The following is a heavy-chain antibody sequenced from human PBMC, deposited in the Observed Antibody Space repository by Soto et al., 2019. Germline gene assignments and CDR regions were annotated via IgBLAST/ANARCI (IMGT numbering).Heavy chain of an antibody. CDR3: ARDSFCRNGVCYQQQMGPADY. Sequence: QVQLVQSGTEVKKPGASVKVSCKASGFTFTSYSITWVRQAPGQGLEWMGWISPYNGNAVYAEKVQGRVTMTADTSTSTAYMELRSLRSDDTAVYYCARDSFCRNGVCYQQQMGPADYWGQGTVVTVSS. CDR2: ISPYNGNA. CDR1: GFTFTSYS. D-gene: IGHD2-8*01. V-gene: IGHV1-18*01. J-gene: IGHJ4*02.